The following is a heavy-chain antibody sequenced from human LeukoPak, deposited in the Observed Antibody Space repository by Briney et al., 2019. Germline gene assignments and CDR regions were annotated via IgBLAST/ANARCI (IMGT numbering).Heavy chain of an antibody. Sequence: ASVKVSCKASGYTFTGYYMHWVRQAPGQGLEWMGWINPNSGGTNYAQKFQGRVTMTRDTSISTAYMELSRLRSDDTAVYYCARGRYCSSTSCSMGAYWGQGTLVTVSS. CDR2: INPNSGGT. CDR3: ARGRYCSSTSCSMGAY. V-gene: IGHV1-2*02. D-gene: IGHD2-2*01. CDR1: GYTFTGYY. J-gene: IGHJ4*02.